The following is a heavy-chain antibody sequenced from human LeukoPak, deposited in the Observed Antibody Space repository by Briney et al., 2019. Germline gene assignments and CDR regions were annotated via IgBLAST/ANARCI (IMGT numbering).Heavy chain of an antibody. CDR2: LWHDGTNK. V-gene: IGHV3-33*01. CDR1: EFSFSTYG. D-gene: IGHD3-22*01. CDR3: ARARNNYDRSGYSALDY. J-gene: IGHJ4*02. Sequence: GGSLRLSCAASEFSFSTYGMHWVRQAPGKGLQWVASLWHDGTNKYHADSVKGRFTISRDNSQSTLYLQMNSLRAEDTAVYYCARARNNYDRSGYSALDYWGQGTLVTVSS.